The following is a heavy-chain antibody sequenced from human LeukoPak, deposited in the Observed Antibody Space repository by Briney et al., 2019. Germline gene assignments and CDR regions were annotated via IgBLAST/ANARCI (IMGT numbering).Heavy chain of an antibody. V-gene: IGHV4-34*01. J-gene: IGHJ3*02. CDR2: INHSGST. CDR1: GGSFSGYY. Sequence: SETLSLTCAVYGGSFSGYYWSWIRQPPGKGLEWIGEINHSGSTNYNPSLKSRVTISVDTSKNQFSLKLSSVTAADTAVYYCARARSVPVAMTVRHAFDIWGQGTMVTVSS. D-gene: IGHD2-2*01. CDR3: ARARSVPVAMTVRHAFDI.